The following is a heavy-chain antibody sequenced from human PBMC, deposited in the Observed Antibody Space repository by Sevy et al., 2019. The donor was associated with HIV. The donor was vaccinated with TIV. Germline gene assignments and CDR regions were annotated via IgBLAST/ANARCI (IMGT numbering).Heavy chain of an antibody. V-gene: IGHV4-39*01. CDR3: ARQGKSSSWLYYDYGMDV. Sequence: SETLSLTCTVSGGSISSSSYYWGWIRQPPGKGLEWIGSIYYSGRTYDNPSLKSRDTISVDTSKNQFTLKLSSVTAADTAVYYCARQGKSSSWLYYDYGMDVWGQGTTVTVSS. J-gene: IGHJ6*02. CDR2: IYYSGRT. CDR1: GGSISSSSYY. D-gene: IGHD6-13*01.